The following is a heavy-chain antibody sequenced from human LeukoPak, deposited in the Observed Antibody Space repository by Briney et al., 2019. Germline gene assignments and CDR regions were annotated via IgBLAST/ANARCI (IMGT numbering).Heavy chain of an antibody. D-gene: IGHD3-10*02. J-gene: IGHJ4*02. V-gene: IGHV3-7*03. CDR3: AKAPIRGLSGDFDY. CDR1: GFTFSSYW. CDR2: INHNGNVN. Sequence: PGGSLRLSCAASGFTFSSYWMNWARQAPGKGLEWVASINHNGNVNYYVDSVKGRFTISRDNAKNSLDLQMNSLRAEDTALYYCAKAPIRGLSGDFDYWGQGTLVTVSS.